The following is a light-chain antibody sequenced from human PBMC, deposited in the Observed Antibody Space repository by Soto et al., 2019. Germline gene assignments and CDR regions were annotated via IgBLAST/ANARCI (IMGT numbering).Light chain of an antibody. CDR2: LNSDGSH. V-gene: IGLV4-69*01. Sequence: QLVLTQSPSDSASLGAWVKLTCTLSSGYSTYGIAWHQQQPEKGPRFLMKLNSDGSHNKGDGIPDRFSGSSSGAERYLTISSLQLEDEADYYCQTWGTGIWVFGGGTKLTVL. CDR3: QTWGTGIWV. CDR1: SGYSTYG. J-gene: IGLJ3*02.